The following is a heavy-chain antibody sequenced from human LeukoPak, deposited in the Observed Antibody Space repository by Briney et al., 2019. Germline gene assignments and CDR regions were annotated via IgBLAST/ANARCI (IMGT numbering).Heavy chain of an antibody. Sequence: ASVKVSCKASGYTFTGYYMHWVRQAPGQGLEWMGWISAYNGNTNYAQKLQGRVTMTTDTSTSTAYMELRSLRPDDTAVYYCASDGYNAYFDYWGQGTLVTVSS. V-gene: IGHV1-18*04. CDR3: ASDGYNAYFDY. J-gene: IGHJ4*02. D-gene: IGHD5-24*01. CDR1: GYTFTGYY. CDR2: ISAYNGNT.